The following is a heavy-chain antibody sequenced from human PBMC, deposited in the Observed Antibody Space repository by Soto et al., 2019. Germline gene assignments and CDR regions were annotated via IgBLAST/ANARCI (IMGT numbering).Heavy chain of an antibody. CDR3: ASDVRTRDWFRQAGNFAMDV. D-gene: IGHD3-9*01. V-gene: IGHV1-2*02. J-gene: IGHJ6*02. Sequence: QVQLVQSGAEVRKPGASVKVSCKASGYPYTNSYMHWVRQAPGQGLEWMGWIHPNTGGTNYAQKFQGRVTMTRDTSVSTVYMELNRLTSDDTAIYFCASDVRTRDWFRQAGNFAMDVWGQVTTVTVS. CDR1: GYPYTNSY. CDR2: IHPNTGGT.